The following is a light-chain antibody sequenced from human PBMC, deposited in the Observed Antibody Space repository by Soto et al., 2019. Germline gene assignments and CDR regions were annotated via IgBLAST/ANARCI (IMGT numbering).Light chain of an antibody. CDR3: QQYNDWPFT. Sequence: EIVMTQSPGTLSVSPGERATLSCRASQSVSVNLAWYHQKPGQAPRLLIYGVSTRATGIPARFSGSESGTEFTLTISSLQSEDFAVYYCQQYNDWPFTFGPGTKVDIK. CDR1: QSVSVN. V-gene: IGKV3-15*01. J-gene: IGKJ3*01. CDR2: GVS.